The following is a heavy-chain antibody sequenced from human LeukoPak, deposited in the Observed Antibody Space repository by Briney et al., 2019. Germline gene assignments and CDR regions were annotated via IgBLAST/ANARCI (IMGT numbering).Heavy chain of an antibody. D-gene: IGHD2-2*02. V-gene: IGHV3-49*04. CDR2: IRSKAYGGTT. CDR1: GFTFGDYA. Sequence: PGGSLRLSCTASGFTFGDYAMSWVRPAPGKGLEWVGFIRSKAYGGTTEYAASVKGRFTISRDDSKSIAYLQMNSLKTEDTAVYYCTTTVVVPAAIRGVIDYWGQGTLVTVSS. CDR3: TTTVVVPAAIRGVIDY. J-gene: IGHJ4*02.